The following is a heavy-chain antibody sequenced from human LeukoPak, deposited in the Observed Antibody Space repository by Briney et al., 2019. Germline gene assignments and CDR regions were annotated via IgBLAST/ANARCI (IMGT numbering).Heavy chain of an antibody. CDR3: AREYSSSSHPFSRYYYMDV. V-gene: IGHV1-69*05. D-gene: IGHD6-6*01. Sequence: SVKVSCKASGGTFSSDAISWVRQAPGQGLEWMGGIIPIFGTANYAQKFQGRVTITTDESTSTAYMELSSLRSEDTAVYYCAREYSSSSHPFSRYYYMDVWGKGTTVTVSS. CDR2: IIPIFGTA. J-gene: IGHJ6*03. CDR1: GGTFSSDA.